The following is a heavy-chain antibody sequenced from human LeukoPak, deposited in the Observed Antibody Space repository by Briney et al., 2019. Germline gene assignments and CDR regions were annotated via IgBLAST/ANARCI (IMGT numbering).Heavy chain of an antibody. CDR2: IKQDGGQK. CDR3: ARGVPYASWSGPHYSDY. V-gene: IGHV3-7*01. CDR1: GFTFSSYW. J-gene: IGHJ4*02. Sequence: PGGSLRLSCAASGFTFSSYWMSWVRQAPGKGLEWVANIKQDGGQKYYVDSVKGRFSISRDNAKNSLYLQTNSLRAEDTAVYYCARGVPYASWSGPHYSDYWGQGTLVTVFS. D-gene: IGHD3-3*01.